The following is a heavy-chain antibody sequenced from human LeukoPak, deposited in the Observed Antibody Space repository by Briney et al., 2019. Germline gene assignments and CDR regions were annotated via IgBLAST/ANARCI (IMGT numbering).Heavy chain of an antibody. J-gene: IGHJ6*03. D-gene: IGHD3-3*01. Sequence: GASVKVSCKASGYTFTSYGISWVRQAPGQGLEWMGWINPNSGGTNYAQKFQGRVTMTRDMSTSTVYMELSSLRSEDTAVYYCARGGGLNYDFWSGYYPASPGYYMDVWGKGTTVTVSS. CDR2: INPNSGGT. CDR1: GYTFTSYG. CDR3: ARGGGLNYDFWSGYYPASPGYYMDV. V-gene: IGHV1-18*01.